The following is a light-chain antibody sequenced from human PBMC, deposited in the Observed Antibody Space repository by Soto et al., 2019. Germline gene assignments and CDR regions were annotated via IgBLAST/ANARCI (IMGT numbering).Light chain of an antibody. V-gene: IGLV1-44*01. J-gene: IGLJ1*01. CDR1: SSNIGSNP. Sequence: QAVVTQPPSASGTPGQRVTISCSGSSSNIGSNPVNWYQQLPGTAPKLLIYTNNQRPSGVPDRFSGSKSGTSASLAISGLQSEDEADYYCAAWDDRLNALYVFGTGTKVTVL. CDR3: AAWDDRLNALYV. CDR2: TNN.